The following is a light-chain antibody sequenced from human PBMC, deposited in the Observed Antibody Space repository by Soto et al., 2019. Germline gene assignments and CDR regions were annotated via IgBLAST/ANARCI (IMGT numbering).Light chain of an antibody. CDR3: QQYNNWPFT. CDR1: QGVSSN. CDR2: GAS. J-gene: IGKJ3*01. Sequence: EIVMTQSPATLSVSPGDRVTLSCRASQGVSSNLAWYQQKPGKAPRLLIYGASTWDTGIPSRFSGSGSGTEFTLTISSLQSEDFAVYYCQQYNNWPFTFGHGTKVDIK. V-gene: IGKV3-15*01.